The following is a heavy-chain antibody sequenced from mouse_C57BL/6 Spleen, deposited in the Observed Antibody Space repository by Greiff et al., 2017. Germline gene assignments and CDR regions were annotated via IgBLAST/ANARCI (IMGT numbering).Heavy chain of an antibody. V-gene: IGHV1-82*01. Sequence: QVQLKESGPELVKPGASVKISCKASGYAFSSSWMNWVKQRPGKGLEWIGRIYPGDGDTNYNGKFKGKATLTADKSSSTAYMQLSSLTSEDSAVYFGARSAAQASYAMDYWGQGTSVTVSS. CDR2: IYPGDGDT. D-gene: IGHD3-2*02. J-gene: IGHJ4*01. CDR1: GYAFSSSW. CDR3: ARSAAQASYAMDY.